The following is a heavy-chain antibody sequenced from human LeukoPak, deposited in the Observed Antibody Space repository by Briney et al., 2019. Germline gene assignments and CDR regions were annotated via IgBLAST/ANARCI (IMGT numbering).Heavy chain of an antibody. Sequence: SETLSLTCTVSGGSISSHYWSWIRQPPGKGLEWSGDIYYSGSTNYNPSLKSRLTMSLDTSRNQVSLKLTSVPAADTAVYYCARAPSGCGGPCASDHWGPGTLVIVSS. J-gene: IGHJ4*02. V-gene: IGHV4-59*11. CDR2: IYYSGST. D-gene: IGHD2-21*01. CDR3: ARAPSGCGGPCASDH. CDR1: GGSISSHY.